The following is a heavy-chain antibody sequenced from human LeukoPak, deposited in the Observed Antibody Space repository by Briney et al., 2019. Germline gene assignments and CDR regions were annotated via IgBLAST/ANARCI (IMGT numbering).Heavy chain of an antibody. CDR1: GYTFTRYY. CDR3: ARRGSGSYVLDY. Sequence: ASVKVSCKASGYTFTRYYMHWVRPAPGQGLEWRGIINPSDGVIDYAQKFQDRVTMTRDTSTSTVYMELSSLRSEDTAVYYCARRGSGSYVLDYWGQGTLVTVSS. CDR2: INPSDGVI. D-gene: IGHD3-10*01. J-gene: IGHJ4*02. V-gene: IGHV1-46*01.